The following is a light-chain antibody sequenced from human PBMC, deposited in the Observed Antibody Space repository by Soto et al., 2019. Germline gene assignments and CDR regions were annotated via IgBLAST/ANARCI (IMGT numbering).Light chain of an antibody. CDR2: DVS. Sequence: QSALTQPASVSGSPGQSITISCTGTSSDVGGYNYVSWYQQHPGKAPKLMICDVSNRPSGVSNRFSGSKSGNTASLTLSGLQAEYEADYYCSSYTSSSTLGYVFGTGTKVNVL. CDR1: SSDVGGYNY. J-gene: IGLJ1*01. CDR3: SSYTSSSTLGYV. V-gene: IGLV2-14*01.